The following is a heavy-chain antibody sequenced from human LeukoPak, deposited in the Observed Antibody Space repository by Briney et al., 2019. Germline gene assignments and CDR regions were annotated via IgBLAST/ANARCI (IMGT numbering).Heavy chain of an antibody. V-gene: IGHV4-4*02. CDR2: IYHSGST. Sequence: SGTLSLTCAVSGGSISSSNWWSWVRQPPGKGLEWIGKIYHSGSTNYNASLKSRVTISVDKSKNQFSLKVSSVTAADTAVYYCARMVTSTYYFDYWGQGTLVTVSS. J-gene: IGHJ4*02. D-gene: IGHD4-23*01. CDR1: GGSISSSNW. CDR3: ARMVTSTYYFDY.